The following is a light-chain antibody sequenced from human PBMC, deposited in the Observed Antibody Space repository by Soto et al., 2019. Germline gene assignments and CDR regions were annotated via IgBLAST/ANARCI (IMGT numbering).Light chain of an antibody. CDR1: HFVSSRN. J-gene: IGKJ5*01. V-gene: IGKV3-20*01. CDR3: QQYGSSPIT. CDR2: GAS. Sequence: EIVLTQSPGTLSFSAGESAPLLCRASHFVSSRNLAWYQQKPGQAPRLLIYGASSRAPGIPDRFSGSGSGTDFTLTITPLEPEDFAVYFCQQYGSSPITFGQGTRLEIK.